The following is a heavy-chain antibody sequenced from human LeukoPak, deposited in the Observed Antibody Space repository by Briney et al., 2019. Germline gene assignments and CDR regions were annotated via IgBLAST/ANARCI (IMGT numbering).Heavy chain of an antibody. CDR3: ARETGLYSGRYFDY. J-gene: IGHJ4*02. Sequence: PGGSLRLSCAASGFTFSSYEMDWVRQAPGKGLEWVSYISSSGSTIYYADSVKGRFTISRDNAKNSLYLQMNSLRAEDTAVYYCARETGLYSGRYFDYWGQGTLVTVSS. D-gene: IGHD1-26*01. CDR2: ISSSGSTI. CDR1: GFTFSSYE. V-gene: IGHV3-48*03.